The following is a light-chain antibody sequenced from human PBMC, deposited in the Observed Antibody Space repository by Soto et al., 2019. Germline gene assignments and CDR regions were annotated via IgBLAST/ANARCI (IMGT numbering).Light chain of an antibody. CDR2: GPS. Sequence: EIVMTQSPATLSVSPGERATLSCRASQSVPKNFLAWYQQEPGQAPRLLIYGPSSRATGIPDRFSGSGSGTDFTLTISRLEPEDFAVYYCHQYATSPQTFGQGTKVEIK. CDR1: QSVPKNF. J-gene: IGKJ1*01. CDR3: HQYATSPQT. V-gene: IGKV3-20*01.